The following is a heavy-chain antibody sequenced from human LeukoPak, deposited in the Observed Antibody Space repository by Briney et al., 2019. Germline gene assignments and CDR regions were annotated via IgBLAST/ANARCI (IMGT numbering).Heavy chain of an antibody. D-gene: IGHD3-16*01. CDR3: ARDGHVYDYVLGIYYYYMDV. CDR1: GYSISSGYY. J-gene: IGHJ6*03. Sequence: SETLSLTCSVSGYSISSGYYWGWIRQPPGKGLEWIGNINHSGSTYYNPSLKSRVTISVDTSKNQFSLKLSSVTAADTAVYYCARDGHVYDYVLGIYYYYMDVWGRGTTVTVSS. CDR2: INHSGST. V-gene: IGHV4-38-2*02.